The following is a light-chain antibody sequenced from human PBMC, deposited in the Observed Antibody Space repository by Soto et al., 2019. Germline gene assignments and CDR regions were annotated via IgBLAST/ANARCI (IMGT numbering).Light chain of an antibody. CDR1: QSISSW. CDR3: QQYNSYSSRT. J-gene: IGKJ1*01. CDR2: DAS. Sequence: DIQMTQSPSTLSASVGDRVTITCRASQSISSWLAWYQQKPGKAPKLLIYDASSLESGVPSRFSGSGSGTEFTLTISSLQPADFATYYCQQYNSYSSRTFGQGTKVEIK. V-gene: IGKV1-5*01.